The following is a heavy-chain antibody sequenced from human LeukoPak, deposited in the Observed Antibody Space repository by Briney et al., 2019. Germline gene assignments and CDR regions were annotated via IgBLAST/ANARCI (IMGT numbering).Heavy chain of an antibody. V-gene: IGHV3-30*02. Sequence: GGSLRLSCAASGFTFSSYGMHWVRQAPDKGLEWVAFIRYDGSNKYCADSVKGRFTISRDNSKNTLYLQMNSLRAEDTAVYYCAKDTVGATACDYWGQGTLVTVSS. CDR3: AKDTVGATACDY. CDR2: IRYDGSNK. CDR1: GFTFSSYG. J-gene: IGHJ4*02. D-gene: IGHD1-26*01.